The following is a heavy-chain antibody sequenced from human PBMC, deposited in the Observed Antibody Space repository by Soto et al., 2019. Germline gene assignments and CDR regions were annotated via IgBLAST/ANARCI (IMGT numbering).Heavy chain of an antibody. V-gene: IGHV3-23*01. Sequence: PGXSLILSCAASEFTFSSYGMSCVRQAPGKGLEWVSVISDSGDSTNNADSVKGRFTISRDNSKNTLYLQMNSLRAEDTAVYYCARTTLDYYNAMDVWGQGTTVTVSS. D-gene: IGHD1-7*01. CDR2: ISDSGDST. CDR3: ARTTLDYYNAMDV. CDR1: EFTFSSYG. J-gene: IGHJ6*02.